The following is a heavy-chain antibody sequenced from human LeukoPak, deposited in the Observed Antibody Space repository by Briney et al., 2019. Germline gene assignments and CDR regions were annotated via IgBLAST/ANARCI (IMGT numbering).Heavy chain of an antibody. V-gene: IGHV4-59*01. Sequence: PSETLSLTCTVSSGSIRTSYCSWIRRPPGKGLEWIGYIYYSGSTNYNPSLKSRVTISVDTSRNQFSLKLSSVTAADTAVYYCARAPNPDFFDDWGQGTLVTVSS. D-gene: IGHD2-8*01. CDR1: SGSIRTSY. CDR3: ARAPNPDFFDD. J-gene: IGHJ4*02. CDR2: IYYSGST.